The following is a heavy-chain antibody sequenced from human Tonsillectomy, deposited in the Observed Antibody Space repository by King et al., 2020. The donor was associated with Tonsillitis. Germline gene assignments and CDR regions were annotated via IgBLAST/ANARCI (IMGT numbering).Heavy chain of an antibody. CDR2: IYWNADK. CDR1: GFSLSTSGVG. V-gene: IGHV2-5*01. Sequence: TLKESGPTLVKPTQTLTLTCTFSGFSLSTSGVGVGWIRQPPGKALEWLALIYWNADKSYSPSLKSRLTITKDTSKNQVVLTMTNMDPVDTATYYCAHRHCEYLWGGLHAFEIWGQGTMVTVSS. J-gene: IGHJ3*02. D-gene: IGHD3-16*01. CDR3: AHRHCEYLWGGLHAFEI.